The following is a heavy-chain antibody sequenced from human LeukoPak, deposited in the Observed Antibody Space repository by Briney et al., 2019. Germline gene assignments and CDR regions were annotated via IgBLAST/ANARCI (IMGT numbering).Heavy chain of an antibody. CDR1: GGSFSGYY. V-gene: IGHV4-34*01. Sequence: PLETPCLTCAVYGGSFSGYYWSWIRQPPGKGLEWIGEINHSGSTNYNPSLKSGVTISVDTSKNHFSLKLSSVTAADTAVYYCARDGGAAPGTWIYWGQGTTVTFSS. CDR2: INHSGST. J-gene: IGHJ6*02. D-gene: IGHD6-13*01. CDR3: ARDGGAAPGTWIY.